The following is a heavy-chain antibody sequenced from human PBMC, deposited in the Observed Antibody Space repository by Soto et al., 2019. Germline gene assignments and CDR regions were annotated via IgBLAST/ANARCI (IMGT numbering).Heavy chain of an antibody. CDR1: GSTFSSYG. V-gene: IGHV3-33*01. CDR3: ARGIIAGPGRDYFDY. D-gene: IGHD6-13*01. Sequence: QVPLVESGGGVVQPGRSLRLSCAASGSTFSSYGMHWVRQAPGKELEWVAVIRYDGTNKYYAESVKGRFTISRDNSKITLYLQMSSLRLDDTAVYYCARGIIAGPGRDYFDYWGQGTLVTVSS. CDR2: IRYDGTNK. J-gene: IGHJ4*02.